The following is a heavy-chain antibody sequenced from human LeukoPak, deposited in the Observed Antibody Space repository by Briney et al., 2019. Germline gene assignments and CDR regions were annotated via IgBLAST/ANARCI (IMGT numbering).Heavy chain of an antibody. Sequence: PSETLSLTCTVSGYSISSGYYWGWIRQPPGKGLEWIGSIYHSGSTYYNPSLKSRVTISVDTSKNQFSLKLSSVTAADTAVYYCARVERTFGGVIYWGQGTLVTVSS. CDR1: GYSISSGYY. CDR3: ARVERTFGGVIY. J-gene: IGHJ4*02. D-gene: IGHD3-16*01. CDR2: IYHSGST. V-gene: IGHV4-38-2*02.